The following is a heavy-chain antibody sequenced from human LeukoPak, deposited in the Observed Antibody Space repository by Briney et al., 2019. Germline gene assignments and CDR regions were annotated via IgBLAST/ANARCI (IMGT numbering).Heavy chain of an antibody. D-gene: IGHD3-22*01. CDR3: ARTYHYDSIGYYFDS. CDR2: IYYSGST. J-gene: IGHJ4*02. Sequence: PSETLSLTCTVSGGSISSGGYYWSWIRQHPEKGLEWIGYIYYSGSTSYNPSLKSRVVISLDASDNQVSLKLRSATAADTAVYFCARTYHYDSIGYYFDSWGQGTVVPVSS. V-gene: IGHV4-31*03. CDR1: GGSISSGGYY.